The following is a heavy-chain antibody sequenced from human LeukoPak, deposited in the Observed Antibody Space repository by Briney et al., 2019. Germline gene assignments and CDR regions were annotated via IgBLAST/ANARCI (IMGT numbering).Heavy chain of an antibody. J-gene: IGHJ4*01. CDR1: GFSFSTND. V-gene: IGHV3-30*02. CDR2: MRYDGSHE. CDR3: AKEVRVVTAILYFDH. Sequence: GGSLRLSCAASGFSFSTNDMHWVRQAPGKGLEWVAFMRYDGSHEHYIDSVKGRFTASRDNSKNTLYLHMHSLRVDDTAVYFCAKEVRVVTAILYFDHWGQGSLVTVSS. D-gene: IGHD2-21*02.